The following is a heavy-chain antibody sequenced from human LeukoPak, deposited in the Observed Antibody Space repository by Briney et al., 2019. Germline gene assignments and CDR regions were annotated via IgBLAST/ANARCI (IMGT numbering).Heavy chain of an antibody. CDR3: ATDGGPEYSSSWYLY. V-gene: IGHV3-21*01. J-gene: IGHJ4*02. CDR1: VFSFSNYI. CDR2: ISGGSSYM. Sequence: GGSLRLSCAASVFSFSNYILTWVRQAPGKGLEWVSSISGGSSYMYYAGAVKGRFTISRDNAKNSLYLQMNSLRAEDTAVYYCATDGGPEYSSSWYLYWGQGTLVTVSS. D-gene: IGHD6-13*01.